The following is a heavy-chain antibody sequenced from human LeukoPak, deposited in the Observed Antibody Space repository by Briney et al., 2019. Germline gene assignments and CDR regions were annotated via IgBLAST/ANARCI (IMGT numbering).Heavy chain of an antibody. D-gene: IGHD3-16*01. CDR2: MNPNSGST. V-gene: IGHV1-8*02. J-gene: IGHJ3*01. CDR1: GYTFTSFD. Sequence: GASVKVSCKASGYTFTSFDINWVRQAPGQGLEWMGWMNPNSGSTGHAQKFQGRVTMTRSTSISTAYMELSSLTSADTAVYFCARSRGVLGGGSDSFDVWGQGTMVTVSS. CDR3: ARSRGVLGGGSDSFDV.